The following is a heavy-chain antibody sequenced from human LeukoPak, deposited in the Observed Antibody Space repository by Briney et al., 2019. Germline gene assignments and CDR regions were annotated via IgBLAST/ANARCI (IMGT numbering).Heavy chain of an antibody. CDR3: AREYCTSTSCYNYFDY. D-gene: IGHD2-2*02. CDR1: GFTVSSNY. Sequence: TGGSLRLSCAASGFTVSSNYMGWVRQAPGKGLEWVSVIYSGGRAYYADSVKGRFTISRDSSKNTLYLQMNSLRAEDTAVYHCAREYCTSTSCYNYFDYWGQGTLVSVSS. V-gene: IGHV3-53*01. CDR2: IYSGGRA. J-gene: IGHJ4*02.